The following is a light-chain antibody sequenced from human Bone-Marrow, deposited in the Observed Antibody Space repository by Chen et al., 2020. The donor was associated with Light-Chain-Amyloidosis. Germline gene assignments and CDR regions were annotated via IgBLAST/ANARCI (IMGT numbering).Light chain of an antibody. J-gene: IGKJ4*01. Sequence: EIVLTPTPGTLSLSPGEGSNLSCMASQTIRSTDLTWYQQKFGQPPRLLIYCSSSRSTGITDRFTCSGSGTDFTLTINRLEPEDFAMYYCQQYGTSPRTFGGGTKVEIK. CDR3: QQYGTSPRT. CDR2: CSS. CDR1: QTIRSTD. V-gene: IGKV3-20*01.